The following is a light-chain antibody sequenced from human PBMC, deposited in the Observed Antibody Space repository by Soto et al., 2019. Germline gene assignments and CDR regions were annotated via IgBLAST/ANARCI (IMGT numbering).Light chain of an antibody. J-gene: IGKJ3*01. CDR2: AAS. CDR3: QHYGSSYLFT. V-gene: IGKV3-20*01. CDR1: QSVSSNF. Sequence: DIVLTQSPGTLSLSPGERATLSCRASQSVSSNFLAWYQQKPGQAPRLLIYAASSRATGIPDRFSGSGSGTDFTLTISRLEPEDFAVYYCQHYGSSYLFTFGPGTKVDIK.